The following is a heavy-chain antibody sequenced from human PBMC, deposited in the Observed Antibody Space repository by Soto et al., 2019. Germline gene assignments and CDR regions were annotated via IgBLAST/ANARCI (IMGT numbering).Heavy chain of an antibody. J-gene: IGHJ6*02. CDR1: GFTFTSSA. CDR3: AADTLGYCSGGSCYGYYYYYGMDV. Sequence: QMQLVQSGPEVKKPGTSVKVSCKASGFTFTSSAVQWVRQARGQRLEWIGWIVVGSGNTNYAQKFQERVTITRDMSTSTAYMELSSLRSEDTDVYYCAADTLGYCSGGSCYGYYYYYGMDVWGQGNTVTVSS. CDR2: IVVGSGNT. V-gene: IGHV1-58*01. D-gene: IGHD2-15*01.